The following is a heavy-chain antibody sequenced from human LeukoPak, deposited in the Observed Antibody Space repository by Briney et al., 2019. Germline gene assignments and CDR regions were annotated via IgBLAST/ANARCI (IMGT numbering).Heavy chain of an antibody. Sequence: GASVKVSCKTSGYSFNSHHVHWVRQAPGQGLEWMGINFFHDGSTSNTQKFQGRVTMTRDTSTSTVYMELSSLRSEDTAVYYCARDSYCGGDCYYPSYYFDYWGQGTLVTVSS. CDR3: ARDSYCGGDCYYPSYYFDY. CDR1: GYSFNSHH. V-gene: IGHV1-46*02. D-gene: IGHD2-21*02. J-gene: IGHJ4*02. CDR2: NFFHDGST.